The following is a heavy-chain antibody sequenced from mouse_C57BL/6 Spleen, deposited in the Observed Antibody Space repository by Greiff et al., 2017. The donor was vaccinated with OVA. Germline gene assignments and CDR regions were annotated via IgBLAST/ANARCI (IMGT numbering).Heavy chain of an antibody. CDR1: GYTFTSYW. CDR3: AAVVATDGLYYFDY. J-gene: IGHJ2*01. V-gene: IGHV1-55*01. CDR2: IYPGSGST. D-gene: IGHD1-1*01. Sequence: QVQLKQPGAELVKPGASVKMSCKASGYTFTSYWITWVKQRPGQGLEWIGDIYPGSGSTNYNEKFKSKATLTVDTSSSAAYMQLSSLTSEDSAVYYCAAVVATDGLYYFDYWGQGTTLTVSS.